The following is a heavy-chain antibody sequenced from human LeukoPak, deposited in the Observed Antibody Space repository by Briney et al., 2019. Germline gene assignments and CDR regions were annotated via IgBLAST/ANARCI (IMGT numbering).Heavy chain of an antibody. CDR2: INHSGGT. CDR1: GGSFSGYY. V-gene: IGHV4-34*01. CDR3: ARAMIRRENYYYGMDV. J-gene: IGHJ6*02. Sequence: SETLSLTCAVYGGSFSGYYWSWIRQPPGKGLEWIGEINHSGGTNYNPSLKSRVTISVDTSKNQFSLKLSSVTAADTAVYYCARAMIRRENYYYGMDVWGQGTTVTVSS. D-gene: IGHD3-22*01.